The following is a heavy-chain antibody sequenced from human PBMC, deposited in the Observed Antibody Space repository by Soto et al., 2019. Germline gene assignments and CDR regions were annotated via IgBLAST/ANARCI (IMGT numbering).Heavy chain of an antibody. J-gene: IGHJ6*02. D-gene: IGHD3-10*01. CDR1: SVSINSFTNHY. Sequence: QAQLQTSGPGLVKPSETLSLTCTVSSVSINSFTNHYCSRIPQPPGKGLEWVGYISKSGFTRYNPSLRSRFTLSEDTSKNHSSLKLSSVTAADTAVYLCATQGFGKWYGPVDVWGQGTTVTVSS. V-gene: IGHV4-59*08. CDR2: ISKSGFT. CDR3: ATQGFGKWYGPVDV.